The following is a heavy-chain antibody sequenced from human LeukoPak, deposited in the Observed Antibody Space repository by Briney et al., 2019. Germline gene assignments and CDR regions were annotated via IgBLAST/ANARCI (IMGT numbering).Heavy chain of an antibody. CDR2: INTYSGNT. Sequence: GASVKVSCKASGYTFTSYGITWVRQAPGQGLEGMGWINTYSGNTNYAQKLQGRVTMTTDTSTSTAYMELRSLRSDDTAVYYCARSLDASWLQCPEFWGQGTLVTVSP. CDR3: ARSLDASWLQCPEF. D-gene: IGHD5-24*01. V-gene: IGHV1-18*01. CDR1: GYTFTSYG. J-gene: IGHJ4*02.